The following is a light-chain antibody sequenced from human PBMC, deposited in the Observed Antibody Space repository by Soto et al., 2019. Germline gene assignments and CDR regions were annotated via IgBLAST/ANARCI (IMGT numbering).Light chain of an antibody. CDR3: QQSYSTPPWT. CDR1: QSISSW. V-gene: IGKV1-39*01. CDR2: AAS. J-gene: IGKJ3*01. Sequence: DIQMTQSPSTLSASVGDRVTITCRASQSISSWLAWYQRKPGKAPKLLIYAASTLQGGVPSRFTGSGSGTDFTLTVSSLQPEDFATYFCQQSYSTPPWTFGPGTKVDIK.